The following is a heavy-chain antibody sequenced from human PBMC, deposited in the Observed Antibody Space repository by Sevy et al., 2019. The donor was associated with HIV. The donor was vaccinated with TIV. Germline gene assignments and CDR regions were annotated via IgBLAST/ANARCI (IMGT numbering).Heavy chain of an antibody. V-gene: IGHV3-30*18. D-gene: IGHD2-15*01. CDR3: AKEDFRYCSGGSCPDY. CDR2: ISYDGSNK. CDR1: GFTFSSYG. Sequence: GGSLRLSCAASGFTFSSYGMHWVRQAPGKGLEWVAVISYDGSNKYYADSVKGRFTISRDNSKKTLYLQMNSLRAEDTAVYYCAKEDFRYCSGGSCPDYWGQGTLVTVSS. J-gene: IGHJ4*02.